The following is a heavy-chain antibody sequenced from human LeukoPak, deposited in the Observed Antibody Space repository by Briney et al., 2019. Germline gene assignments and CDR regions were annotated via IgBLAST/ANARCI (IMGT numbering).Heavy chain of an antibody. CDR3: ARFGSYFEY. Sequence: PSETLSLTCTVSGGSINNYYWSWIRQPPGKGLEWIGHIYYSGSNRNNPSLKGRVTMTVDTSKNQFSLKLTSVTAADTAMYFCARFGSYFEYWGQGILVTVSS. CDR2: IYYSGSN. CDR1: GGSINNYY. D-gene: IGHD3-10*01. V-gene: IGHV4-59*12. J-gene: IGHJ4*02.